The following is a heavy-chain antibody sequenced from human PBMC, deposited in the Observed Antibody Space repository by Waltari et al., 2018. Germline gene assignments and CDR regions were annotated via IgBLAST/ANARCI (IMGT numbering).Heavy chain of an antibody. D-gene: IGHD6-19*01. CDR1: GYSISRGYY. V-gene: IGHV4-38-2*01. Sequence: QVQLQESGPGLVKPSETLSLTCAVSGYSISRGYYWGWIRQPPGKGLEWIGSIYHSGSTYYNPSLKSRVTISVDTSKNQFSLKLSSVTAADTAVYYCARGEASSGLDYWGQGTLVTVSS. CDR3: ARGEASSGLDY. J-gene: IGHJ4*02. CDR2: IYHSGST.